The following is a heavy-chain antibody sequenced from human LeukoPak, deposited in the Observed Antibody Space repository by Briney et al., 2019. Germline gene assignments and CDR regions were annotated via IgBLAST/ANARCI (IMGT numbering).Heavy chain of an antibody. CDR2: IYTSGST. V-gene: IGHV4-61*02. Sequence: SQTLSLTCTVSGGSISCGSYYWSWIRQPAGKGLEWIGRIYTSGSTNYNPSLKSRVTISVDTSKNQFSLKLSSVTAADTAVYYCASSPVVVITNGYFQHWGQGTLVTVSS. CDR3: ASSPVVVITNGYFQH. CDR1: GGSISCGSYY. D-gene: IGHD3-22*01. J-gene: IGHJ1*01.